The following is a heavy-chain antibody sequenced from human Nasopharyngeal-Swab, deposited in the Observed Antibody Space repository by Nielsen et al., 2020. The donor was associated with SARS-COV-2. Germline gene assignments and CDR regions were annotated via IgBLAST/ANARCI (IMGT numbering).Heavy chain of an antibody. CDR2: ISYAGSSK. CDR1: GFTFSNYA. Sequence: GGSLRLSCAASGFTFSNYAMHWVRQAPGKGLEWVAVISYAGSSKYYAVSVKGRFTISRDNSKNTLYLQINSLRAEDTAVYYCARRGSSDPVDSWGQGTLVTVSS. J-gene: IGHJ4*02. CDR3: ARRGSSDPVDS. V-gene: IGHV3-30-3*01. D-gene: IGHD6-6*01.